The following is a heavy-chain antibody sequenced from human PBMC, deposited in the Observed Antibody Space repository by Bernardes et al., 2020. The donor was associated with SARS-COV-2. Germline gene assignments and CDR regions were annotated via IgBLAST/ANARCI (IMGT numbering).Heavy chain of an antibody. V-gene: IGHV4-31*03. Sequence: SETLSLTCTVSGGSISSGGYYRSWIRQHPEKGLEWIGYTYYRGSTYSNPSLKSRVTISVDTSKNQFSLKLSSVTAADTAVYFCARGLLGRDGEYTFYYYRGMDVWGQGTTVTVSS. D-gene: IGHD4-17*01. CDR1: GGSISSGGYY. CDR3: ARGLLGRDGEYTFYYYRGMDV. CDR2: TYYRGST. J-gene: IGHJ6*02.